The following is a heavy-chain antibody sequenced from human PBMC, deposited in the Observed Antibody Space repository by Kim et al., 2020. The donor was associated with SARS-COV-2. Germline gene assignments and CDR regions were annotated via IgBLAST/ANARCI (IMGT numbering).Heavy chain of an antibody. V-gene: IGHV3-20*01. CDR1: GFTFDDYG. Sequence: GGSLRLSCVASGFTFDDYGMSWVRQTPGKGLEWVSGINWNGVTTAYADSVKGRFTISRDNAKNSLYLQMNSLRGEDTALYHCARVNWGFGFTYFYFMDVWGKGTTVTVSS. D-gene: IGHD7-27*01. J-gene: IGHJ6*03. CDR3: ARVNWGFGFTYFYFMDV. CDR2: INWNGVTT.